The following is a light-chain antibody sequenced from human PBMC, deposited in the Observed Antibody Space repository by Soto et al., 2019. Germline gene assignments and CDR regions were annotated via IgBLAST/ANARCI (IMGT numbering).Light chain of an antibody. J-gene: IGKJ4*01. CDR2: GAS. Sequence: MTQSPSTLSASVGDRVTITCRASQSISSKLAWYQQKPGQAPRLLIYGASTSATGFPARFSGSGSGTEFTLTISSLQSEDFAVYYCQQYDNWLTFGGGTKVEIK. CDR3: QQYDNWLT. CDR1: QSISSK. V-gene: IGKV3-15*01.